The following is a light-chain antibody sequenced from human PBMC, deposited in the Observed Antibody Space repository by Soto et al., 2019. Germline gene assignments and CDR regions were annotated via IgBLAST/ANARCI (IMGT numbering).Light chain of an antibody. CDR2: GVF. Sequence: ETVLTQSPGTVSLYPGERATLSCTTSQSVRSNYLAWYQQKPGQAPRLVVYGVFNRATGIPDRFSGSGSGTYFTLTIRGLEPEDSAVYYCQHYDGSPRTFGQGTKLEI. CDR3: QHYDGSPRT. J-gene: IGKJ2*01. V-gene: IGKV3-20*01. CDR1: QSVRSNY.